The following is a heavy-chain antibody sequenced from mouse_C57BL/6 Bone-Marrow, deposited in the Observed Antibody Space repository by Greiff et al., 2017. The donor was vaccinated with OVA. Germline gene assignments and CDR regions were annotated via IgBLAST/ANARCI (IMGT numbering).Heavy chain of an antibody. CDR1: GFNIKNTY. CDR2: IDPANGNT. CDR3: ARPHYSNYEGYYYAMDY. V-gene: IGHV14-3*01. D-gene: IGHD2-5*01. Sequence: EVQLQQSVAELVRPGASVKLSCTASGFNIKNTYMHWVKQRPEQGLEWIGRIDPANGNTKYAPKFQGKATITADTSSNTAYLQLSSLTSEDTAIYYCARPHYSNYEGYYYAMDYWGQGTSVTVSS. J-gene: IGHJ4*01.